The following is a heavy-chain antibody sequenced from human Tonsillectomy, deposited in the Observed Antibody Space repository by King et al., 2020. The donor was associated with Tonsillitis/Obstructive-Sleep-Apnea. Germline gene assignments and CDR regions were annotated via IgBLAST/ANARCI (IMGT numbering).Heavy chain of an antibody. J-gene: IGHJ4*02. Sequence: QLVQSGAEVKKPGASVKVSCKASGYNFNGYSISWVRQAPGQGLEWMGWNSVYSGKTKYAQRFQGRVTFTTDTSASTAYMEVTGLRSDDTAVYYCAGERDRDDVLRYSFEDYWGQGTLVTVSS. D-gene: IGHD3-9*01. CDR1: GYNFNGYS. CDR2: NSVYSGKT. CDR3: AGERDRDDVLRYSFEDY. V-gene: IGHV1-18*01.